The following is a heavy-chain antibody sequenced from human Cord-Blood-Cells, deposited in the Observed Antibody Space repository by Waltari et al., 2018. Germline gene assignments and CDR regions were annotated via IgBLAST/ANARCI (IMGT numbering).Heavy chain of an antibody. J-gene: IGHJ4*02. Sequence: QVPLVESGGGVVQPGRSLRLYCAASGFTFRSYGMHWARQAPGKGLEWVAVIWYDGSNKYYADSVKGRFTITRDNSKNTLYLQMNSLRAEDTAVYYCARGRGITGTTDYWGQGTLVTVSS. CDR1: GFTFRSYG. CDR2: IWYDGSNK. D-gene: IGHD1-7*01. CDR3: ARGRGITGTTDY. V-gene: IGHV3-33*01.